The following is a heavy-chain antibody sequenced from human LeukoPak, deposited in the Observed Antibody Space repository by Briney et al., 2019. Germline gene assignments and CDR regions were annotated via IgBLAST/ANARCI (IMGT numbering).Heavy chain of an antibody. CDR2: INTDGGST. CDR3: ATPAAGPGAEYSLY. CDR1: GFTFGSYW. J-gene: IGHJ1*01. V-gene: IGHV3-74*01. Sequence: PGGSLRLSCAASGFTFGSYWMHWVRQAPGKGLVWVSRINTDGGSTTYADSVKGRFTISRDNAKNTLYLQMNSLKVEDTAVYYCATPAAGPGAEYSLYWGQGTLVIVSS. D-gene: IGHD6-13*01.